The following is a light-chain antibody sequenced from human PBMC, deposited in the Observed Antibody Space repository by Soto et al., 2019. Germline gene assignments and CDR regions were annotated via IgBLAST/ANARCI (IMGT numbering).Light chain of an antibody. CDR3: QQYVTSPIT. J-gene: IGKJ5*01. CDR1: QSVSSSY. CDR2: GAS. Sequence: EIVLTQSPGTLSSFPGERATLSCRASQSVSSSYLAWYQQKPGQAPRLLIYGASSRATGIPDRFSGSGSGTDFTLTVSRLEPEDFAVYYCQQYVTSPITFGQGTRLEIK. V-gene: IGKV3-20*01.